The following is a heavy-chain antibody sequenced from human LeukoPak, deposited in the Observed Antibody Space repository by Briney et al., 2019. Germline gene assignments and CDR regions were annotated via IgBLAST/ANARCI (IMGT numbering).Heavy chain of an antibody. CDR3: ARRGGFRYFDY. CDR2: MYYSRST. CDR1: GGSISSYY. J-gene: IGHJ4*02. D-gene: IGHD3-16*01. Sequence: SETLSLTCTVSGGSISSYYWSWIRQPPGKGVEGIGYMYYSRSTNYNPSLKSRVTISVEASKNQFSLKLSSVTAADTAVYYCARRGGFRYFDYWGQGTLVTVSS. V-gene: IGHV4-59*12.